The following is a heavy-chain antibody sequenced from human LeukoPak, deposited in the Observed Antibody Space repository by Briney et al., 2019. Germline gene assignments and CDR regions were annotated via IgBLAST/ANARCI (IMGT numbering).Heavy chain of an antibody. Sequence: SETLSLTCTVSGGSIRSRYWTWIRQPPGKGLEWIGYMFHSGSPNYNPSLKSRLTISIDTSKNQFSLRLSSVTAADTAVYYCANGDYYGAGRAHYWGQGILVTVSS. V-gene: IGHV4-59*11. CDR3: ANGDYYGAGRAHY. CDR1: GGSIRSRY. J-gene: IGHJ4*02. CDR2: MFHSGSP. D-gene: IGHD3-10*01.